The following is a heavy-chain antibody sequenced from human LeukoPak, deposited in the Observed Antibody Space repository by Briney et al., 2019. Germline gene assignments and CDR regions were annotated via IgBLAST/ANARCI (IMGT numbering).Heavy chain of an antibody. CDR1: GFTFDGYA. CDR3: AKDIAIAAAGTVFDY. D-gene: IGHD6-13*01. V-gene: IGHV3-9*01. J-gene: IGHJ4*02. CDR2: ISWNSGSI. Sequence: PGGSLRLSCAASGFTFDGYAMHWVRQAPGKGLEWVSGISWNSGSIGYADSVKGRFTISRDNAKNSLYLQMNSLRAEDTALYYCAKDIAIAAAGTVFDYWGQGTLVTVSS.